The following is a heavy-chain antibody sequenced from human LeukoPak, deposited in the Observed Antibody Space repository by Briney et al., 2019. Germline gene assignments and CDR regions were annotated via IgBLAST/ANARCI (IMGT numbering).Heavy chain of an antibody. D-gene: IGHD2-8*02. CDR2: INIDGSRT. V-gene: IGHV3-74*01. Sequence: GGTLRLSCAASGFTFSRNWMHWVRQAPGKGLVWLSRINIDGSRTIYADSVKGRLTISRDNAKNTLYLEMNSLTVEDTAVYYCVSLTGHDGFDIWGQGTMVTVSS. J-gene: IGHJ3*02. CDR3: VSLTGHDGFDI. CDR1: GFTFSRNW.